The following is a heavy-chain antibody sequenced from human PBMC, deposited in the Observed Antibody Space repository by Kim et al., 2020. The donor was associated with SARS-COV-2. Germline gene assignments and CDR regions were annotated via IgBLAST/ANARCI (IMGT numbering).Heavy chain of an antibody. V-gene: IGHV1-69*13. D-gene: IGHD5-12*01. CDR3: ARSRDGYNSDYYGMDV. Sequence: SVKVSCKASGGTFSSYAISWVRQAPGQGLEWMGGIIPIFGTANYAQKFQGRVTITADESTSTAYMELSSLRSEDTAVYYCARSRDGYNSDYYGMDVWGQGTTVTVSS. J-gene: IGHJ6*02. CDR2: IIPIFGTA. CDR1: GGTFSSYA.